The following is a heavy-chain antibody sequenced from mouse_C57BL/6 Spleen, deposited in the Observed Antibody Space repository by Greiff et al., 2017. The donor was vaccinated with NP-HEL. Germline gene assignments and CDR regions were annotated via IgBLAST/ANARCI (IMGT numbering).Heavy chain of an antibody. Sequence: QVQLQQSGAELVKPGASVKMSCKASGYTFTSYWITWVKQRPGQGLEWIGDIYPGSGSTNYNEKFKSKATLTVDTSSSTAYMQLSSLTSEDSAVYYCALHYYGSSYWYFDYWGQGTTLTVSS. D-gene: IGHD1-1*01. V-gene: IGHV1-55*01. CDR1: GYTFTSYW. J-gene: IGHJ2*01. CDR3: ALHYYGSSYWYFDY. CDR2: IYPGSGST.